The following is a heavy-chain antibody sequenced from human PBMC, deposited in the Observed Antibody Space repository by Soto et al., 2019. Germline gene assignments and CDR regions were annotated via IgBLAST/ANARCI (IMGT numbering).Heavy chain of an antibody. D-gene: IGHD6-19*01. V-gene: IGHV3-33*01. J-gene: IGHJ6*02. CDR3: ARDRQHSSGWYARQYYYGMDV. CDR2: IWYDGSNK. CDR1: GFTFSSYG. Sequence: QVQLVESGGGVVQPGRSLRLSCAASGFTFSSYGMHWVRQAPGKGLEWVAVIWYDGSNKYYADSVKGRFTISRDNSKNTLYLQMNSLRAEDTAVYYCARDRQHSSGWYARQYYYGMDVWGQGTTVTVSS.